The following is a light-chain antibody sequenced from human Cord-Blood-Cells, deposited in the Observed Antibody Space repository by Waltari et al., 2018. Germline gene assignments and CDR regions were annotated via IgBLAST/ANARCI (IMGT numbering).Light chain of an antibody. CDR2: EGS. V-gene: IGLV2-23*03. CDR3: CSYAGSSTFVV. J-gene: IGLJ2*01. CDR1: RRDVGGYNP. Sequence: QSALTQPASVSGSPGQSITIPCPGTRRDVGGYNPVSWYQQHPGKAPKLMIYEGSKRPSGVSNRFSGSKSGNTASLTISGLQAEDEADYYCCSYAGSSTFVVFGGGTKLTVL.